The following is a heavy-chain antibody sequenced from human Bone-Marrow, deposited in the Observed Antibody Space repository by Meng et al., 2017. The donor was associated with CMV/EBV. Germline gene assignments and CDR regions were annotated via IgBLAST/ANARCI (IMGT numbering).Heavy chain of an antibody. Sequence: ASVKVSCKASGYTSTSYDINWVRQATGQGLEWMGMINPSGGSTAYAQKFQGRVTMTRDTSTSTVYMELSSLRSEDTAVYYCARVPTRTTVTTFDFWGQGTLVTVSS. V-gene: IGHV1-46*01. J-gene: IGHJ4*02. CDR1: GYTSTSYD. CDR3: ARVPTRTTVTTFDF. CDR2: INPSGGST. D-gene: IGHD4-11*01.